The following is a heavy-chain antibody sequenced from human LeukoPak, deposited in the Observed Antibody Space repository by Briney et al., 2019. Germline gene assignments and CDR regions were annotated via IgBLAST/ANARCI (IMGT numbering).Heavy chain of an antibody. Sequence: SETLSLTCTVSGGSISSYYWSWIRQPPGKGLEWIGYMYYSGSTNYNPSLKSRVTISVDTSKNQFSLKLSSVTAADTAVYYCARHRPGFDPWSQGTLVTVSS. CDR1: GGSISSYY. CDR2: MYYSGST. V-gene: IGHV4-59*08. CDR3: ARHRPGFDP. J-gene: IGHJ5*02.